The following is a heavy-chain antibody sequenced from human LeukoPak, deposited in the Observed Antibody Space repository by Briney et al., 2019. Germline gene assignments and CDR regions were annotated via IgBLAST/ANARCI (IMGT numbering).Heavy chain of an antibody. D-gene: IGHD3-10*01. CDR1: GFTFSSYA. V-gene: IGHV3-30-3*01. CDR3: ASGYGSGEWWYFDY. J-gene: IGHJ4*02. CDR2: ISYDGSNK. Sequence: GGSLRLSCAASGFTFSSYAMSRVRQAAGKGLEGVAGISYDGSNKYYADSMKGRFTISRDNPKNTMYLQMNSLRAEDTAVYYCASGYGSGEWWYFDYWGQGTLVTVSS.